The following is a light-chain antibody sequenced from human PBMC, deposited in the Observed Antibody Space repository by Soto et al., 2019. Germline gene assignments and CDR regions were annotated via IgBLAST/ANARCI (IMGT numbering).Light chain of an antibody. CDR1: SSGVGGYDY. J-gene: IGLJ1*01. CDR3: SSYTGGNPSYV. V-gene: IGLV2-8*01. Sequence: QSALTQPPSASGSPGQSVTISCTGTSSGVGGYDYVSWYQQHPGKAPKLMIYEVTIRPSGVSDRFSGSKSGNTASLTVSGLQAEDEADYYCSSYTGGNPSYVFGTGTKVTV. CDR2: EVT.